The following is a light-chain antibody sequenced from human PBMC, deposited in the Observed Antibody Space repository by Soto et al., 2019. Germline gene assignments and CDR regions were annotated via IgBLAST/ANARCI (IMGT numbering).Light chain of an antibody. CDR2: KVS. Sequence: DFVMTHSQLSLPVTLGQPASISCRSNQSLVHSDGIAYFSWFQQRPGRSPRRLIDKVSNRDSGVPARFSGSGSGTDFALKISSVEAEDVGVYYCMQGTHWPITFGQGTRLEIK. CDR3: MQGTHWPIT. J-gene: IGKJ5*01. CDR1: QSLVHSDGIAY. V-gene: IGKV2-30*02.